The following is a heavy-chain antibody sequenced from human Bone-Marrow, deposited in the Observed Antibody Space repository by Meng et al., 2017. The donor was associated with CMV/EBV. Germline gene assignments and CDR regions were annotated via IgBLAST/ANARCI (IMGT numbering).Heavy chain of an antibody. CDR3: ARRPVIAARPGYYYYYGMDV. CDR1: GGSFSGYY. Sequence: GSLRLSCAVYGGSFSGYYWSWIRQPPGKGLEWNGEINHTGSTNYNPSLKSRVTISVDTSKNQFSLKLSSVTAADTAVYYCARRPVIAARPGYYYYYGMDVWGQGTTVTVSS. D-gene: IGHD6-6*01. CDR2: INHTGST. J-gene: IGHJ6*02. V-gene: IGHV4-34*01.